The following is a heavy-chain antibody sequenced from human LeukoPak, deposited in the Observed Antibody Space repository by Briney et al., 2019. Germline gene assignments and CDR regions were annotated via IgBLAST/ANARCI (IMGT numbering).Heavy chain of an antibody. Sequence: SETLSLTCTVSGGSISSYYWGWIRQPPGKGLEWVGYIYYSGSTNYNPSLKSRVTISVDTSKNQFSLKLSSVTAADTAVYYCARHSSYYGNFDYWGQGTLVTVSS. D-gene: IGHD3-10*01. CDR2: IYYSGST. V-gene: IGHV4-59*08. J-gene: IGHJ4*02. CDR1: GGSISSYY. CDR3: ARHSSYYGNFDY.